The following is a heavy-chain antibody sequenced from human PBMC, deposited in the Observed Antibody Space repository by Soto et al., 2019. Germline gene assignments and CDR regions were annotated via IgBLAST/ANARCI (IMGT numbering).Heavy chain of an antibody. Sequence: QVQLVQSGAEVKKPGSSVRVSCRASGDTSDSFSITWVRQAPGQGLEWMGGIIPMFGTGNYAQRFQGRVTITADESTGNSYMDLSSLRSEDTAVYYCARENRDDNSGWYSSSDWFDPWGQGTLVTVSS. CDR1: GDTSDSFS. CDR3: ARENRDDNSGWYSSSDWFDP. CDR2: IIPMFGTG. J-gene: IGHJ5*02. D-gene: IGHD6-19*01. V-gene: IGHV1-69*01.